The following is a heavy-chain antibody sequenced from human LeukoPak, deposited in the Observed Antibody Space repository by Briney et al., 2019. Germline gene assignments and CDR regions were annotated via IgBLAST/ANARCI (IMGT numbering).Heavy chain of an antibody. CDR2: IGGNTGII. Sequence: GGSLRLSCEASGFTFNIFSMNWVRQAPGKGLEWLSYIGGNTGIIWYADSVKGRFTISRDNAKNSLYLQMSSLGVEDTAVYFCVRDHLFAFDYWGRGALITVSS. V-gene: IGHV3-48*01. CDR1: GFTFNIFS. J-gene: IGHJ4*02. CDR3: VRDHLFAFDY.